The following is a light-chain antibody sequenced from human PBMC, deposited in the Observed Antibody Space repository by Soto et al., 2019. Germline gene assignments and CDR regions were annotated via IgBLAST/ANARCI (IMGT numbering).Light chain of an antibody. V-gene: IGLV2-23*01. CDR1: SSDVGSYNL. CDR2: EGS. J-gene: IGLJ1*01. Sequence: QSALTQPASVSGSPGQSITISCTGTSSDVGSYNLVSWYQHHPGKAPKLMIYEGSKRPSGVSNRFSGSQPGNPASLTISGLQAEDEADYYCCSYAGSSTYNYVCGTGSKVTGL. CDR3: CSYAGSSTYNYV.